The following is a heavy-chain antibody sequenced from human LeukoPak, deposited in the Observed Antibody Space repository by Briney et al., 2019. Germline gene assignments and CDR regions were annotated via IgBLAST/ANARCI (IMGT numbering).Heavy chain of an antibody. CDR3: ARDRIPEAATEPFDY. D-gene: IGHD6-13*01. V-gene: IGHV3-21*01. CDR1: GFTFSSYS. Sequence: GGSLRLSCAASGFTFSSYSMNWVRQAPGEGLEWVSSISSSSSYIYYADSVKGRFTISRDNAKNSLYLQMNSLRAEDTAVYYCARDRIPEAATEPFDYWGQGTLVTVSS. J-gene: IGHJ4*02. CDR2: ISSSSSYI.